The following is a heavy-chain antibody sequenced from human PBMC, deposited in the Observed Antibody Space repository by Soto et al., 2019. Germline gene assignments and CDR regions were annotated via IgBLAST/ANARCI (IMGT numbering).Heavy chain of an antibody. CDR2: IWYDGSNK. Sequence: GGSLRLSCAASGFTFSSYGMHWVRQAPGKGLEWVAVIWYDGSNKYYADSVKGRFTISRDNSKNTLYLQMNSLRAEDTAVYYCARVGYCSGGSCFEYYYYYYMDVWGKGTRVTVSS. V-gene: IGHV3-33*01. CDR1: GFTFSSYG. J-gene: IGHJ6*03. CDR3: ARVGYCSGGSCFEYYYYYYMDV. D-gene: IGHD2-15*01.